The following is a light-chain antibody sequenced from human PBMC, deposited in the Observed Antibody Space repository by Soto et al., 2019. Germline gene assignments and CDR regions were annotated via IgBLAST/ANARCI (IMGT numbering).Light chain of an antibody. CDR1: SSDVGGYEY. Sequence: QAVVTQPRSVSGSPGQSVTISCTGTSSDVGGYEYVSWYQQHPGQAPKFIIYDVTKRPSGVPDRFSGSKSGNTASLTISGLQAEDEADYYCCSYAGSYSWVFGGGTKLTVL. CDR3: CSYAGSYSWV. V-gene: IGLV2-11*01. J-gene: IGLJ3*02. CDR2: DVT.